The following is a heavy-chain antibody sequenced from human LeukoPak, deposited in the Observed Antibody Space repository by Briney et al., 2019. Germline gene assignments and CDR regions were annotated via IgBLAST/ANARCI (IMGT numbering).Heavy chain of an antibody. CDR2: INHSGST. CDR3: ASGQRVFDY. CDR1: GGSFSGYY. V-gene: IGHV4-34*01. J-gene: IGHJ4*02. Sequence: SETLSLTCAVYGGSFSGYYWSWIRQPPGKGLEWIGEINHSGSTNYNPSLKSRVTISVDTSKNQFSLKLSSVTAADTAVYYCASGQRVFDYWGQGTLVTVSS.